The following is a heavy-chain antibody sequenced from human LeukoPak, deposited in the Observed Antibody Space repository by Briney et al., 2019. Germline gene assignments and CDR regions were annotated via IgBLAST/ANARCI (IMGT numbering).Heavy chain of an antibody. CDR2: IYASGSA. V-gene: IGHV4-61*02. CDR1: GGSIISGSYY. J-gene: IGHJ4*02. Sequence: SQTLSLTCTVSGGSIISGSYYWSWIRQPAGKGLEWIGRIYASGSANCNPSLKSRVTMSVDTSKNQFSLKLSSVTAADTAVYYCARVGVAATNICDYGSQGTRVTVSS. D-gene: IGHD1-26*01. CDR3: ARVGVAATNICDY.